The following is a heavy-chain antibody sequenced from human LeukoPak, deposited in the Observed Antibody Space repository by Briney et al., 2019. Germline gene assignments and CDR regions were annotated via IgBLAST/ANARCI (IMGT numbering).Heavy chain of an antibody. D-gene: IGHD2-2*01. J-gene: IGHJ4*02. Sequence: SETLSLTCTVSGGSISSGDHYWSWIRQPPGKGLEWIGYINYSGSTYYNPSLKSRVTISVDTSKNQFSLKLSSVTAADTAVYYCASRIVVVPAASVYFDYWGQGTLVTVSS. V-gene: IGHV4-30-4*08. CDR2: INYSGST. CDR1: GGSISSGDHY. CDR3: ASRIVVVPAASVYFDY.